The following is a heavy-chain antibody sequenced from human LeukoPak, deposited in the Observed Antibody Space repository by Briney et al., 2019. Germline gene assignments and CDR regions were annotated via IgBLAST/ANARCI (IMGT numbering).Heavy chain of an antibody. J-gene: IGHJ1*01. V-gene: IGHV1-46*01. Sequence: ASVKVSCKASGYTFTSYYMHWVRQAPGQGLEWMGIINPSGGSTSYAQKFQGRVTMTRDTSTSTVYTELSSLRSEDTAVYYCARSPRSSSWVEYFQHWGQGTLVTVSS. CDR1: GYTFTSYY. CDR2: INPSGGST. CDR3: ARSPRSSSWVEYFQH. D-gene: IGHD6-13*01.